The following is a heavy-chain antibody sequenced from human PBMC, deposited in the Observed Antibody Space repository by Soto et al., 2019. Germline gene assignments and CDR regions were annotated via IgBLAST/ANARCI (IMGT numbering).Heavy chain of an antibody. CDR1: GFTFSNFG. D-gene: IGHD3-3*01. Sequence: GGSLRLSCVASGFTFSNFGMHWVRQAPDTGLDWVAAVTYDGTDKYYADSVKGRFTISKDNSKNTLYLQMNSLRVDDTAVYYCAKWGPYHFSMADWGQGALVTVSS. CDR3: AKWGPYHFSMAD. CDR2: VTYDGTDK. J-gene: IGHJ4*02. V-gene: IGHV3-30*18.